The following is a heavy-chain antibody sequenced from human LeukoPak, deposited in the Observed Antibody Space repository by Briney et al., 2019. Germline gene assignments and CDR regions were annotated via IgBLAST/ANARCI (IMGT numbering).Heavy chain of an antibody. CDR1: GGSFSGYY. CDR2: INHSGST. V-gene: IGHV4-34*01. CDR3: ASRIQLWSGFDY. D-gene: IGHD5-18*01. Sequence: SETLSLTCAVYGGSFSGYYWSWIRQPPGKGLEWIGEINHSGSTNYNPSLKSRVTISVDTSKNQFSLKLSSVTAADTAVYYCASRIQLWSGFDYWGQGTLVTVSS. J-gene: IGHJ4*02.